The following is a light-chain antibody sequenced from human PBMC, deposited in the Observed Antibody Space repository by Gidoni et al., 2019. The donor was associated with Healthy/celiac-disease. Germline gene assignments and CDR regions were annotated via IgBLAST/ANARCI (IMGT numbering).Light chain of an antibody. Sequence: EIVMTQSAATLPVSPGERATLSCRASQSVSSNLAWYQQKPGQAPRLLIYGASTRATGIPARFSGSGSGTEFTLTISSLQSEDFAVYYCQQYNNWPPWTFGQGTKVEIK. CDR3: QQYNNWPPWT. CDR2: GAS. CDR1: QSVSSN. J-gene: IGKJ1*01. V-gene: IGKV3-15*01.